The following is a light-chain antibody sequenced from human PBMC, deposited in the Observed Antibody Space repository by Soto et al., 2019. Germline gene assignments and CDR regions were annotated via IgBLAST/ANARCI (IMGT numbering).Light chain of an antibody. CDR3: AVWDNSLNGFYV. V-gene: IGLV1-44*01. J-gene: IGLJ1*01. Sequence: VLTHPPSASWTPGQRVTISCSGSSSNIGSNSVNWYQQLPGTAPKLLIYYDSQRTSGVPDRFSGSKSGTSASLAISGLQSEDEADYFCAVWDNSLNGFYVFGTGTKVTVL. CDR1: SSNIGSNS. CDR2: YDS.